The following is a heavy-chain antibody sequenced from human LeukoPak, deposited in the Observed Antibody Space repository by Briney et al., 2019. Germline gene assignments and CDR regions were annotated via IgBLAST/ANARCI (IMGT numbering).Heavy chain of an antibody. Sequence: PGGSLRLSCAASGFTFSSYSMNWVRQAPGKGLEWVSSISSSSSYIYYADSVKGRFTISRDNAKNSLYLRMNSLRAEDTAVYYCARPQDGQWLVLGGYWGQGTLVTVSS. J-gene: IGHJ4*02. D-gene: IGHD6-19*01. CDR1: GFTFSSYS. CDR2: ISSSSSYI. CDR3: ARPQDGQWLVLGGY. V-gene: IGHV3-21*01.